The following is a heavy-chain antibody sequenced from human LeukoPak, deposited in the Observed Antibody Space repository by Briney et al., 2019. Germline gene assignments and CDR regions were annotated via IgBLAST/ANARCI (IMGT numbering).Heavy chain of an antibody. Sequence: SETLSLTCTVSGGSISSSSYYWGWLRQPPGKGLEWIGSIYYSGSTYYNPSLKSRVTISVDTSKNQFSLKLSSVTAADTAVYYCARVTANFLPPAVAAYWGQGTRVTVSS. V-gene: IGHV4-39*07. CDR2: IYYSGST. CDR1: GGSISSSSYY. D-gene: IGHD6-19*01. CDR3: ARVTANFLPPAVAAY. J-gene: IGHJ4*02.